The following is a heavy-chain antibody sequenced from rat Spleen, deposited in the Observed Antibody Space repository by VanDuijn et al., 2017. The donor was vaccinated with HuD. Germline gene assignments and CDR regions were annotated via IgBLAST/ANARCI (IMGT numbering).Heavy chain of an antibody. J-gene: IGHJ3*01. V-gene: IGHV5-25*01. Sequence: EVQLVESDGGLVRPGRSLKLSCAASGFTFSNYYMAWVRQAPGKGLEWVSSITPDGSSTCYPDSVKGRFTNSRDHAKNTLYLQIDSLRSEDTATYHCATAGTRVSRFAYWGQGTLVTVSS. D-gene: IGHD1-4*01. CDR3: ATAGTRVSRFAY. CDR2: ITPDGSST. CDR1: GFTFSNYY.